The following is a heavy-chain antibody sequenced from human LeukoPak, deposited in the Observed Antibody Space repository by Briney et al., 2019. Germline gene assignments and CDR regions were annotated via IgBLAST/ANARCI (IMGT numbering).Heavy chain of an antibody. Sequence: SETLSLTCTVSGDSISSYYWSWIRQPPGKGLEGIGYMYYIGSPNYNPWSPNYNPSLKSRVAISLDTSNNQFSLRLDSVTAADTAVYYCAGSTVRRTIAVDYWGQGTLVTVSS. D-gene: IGHD4-11*01. CDR2: MYYIGSPNYNPWSP. J-gene: IGHJ4*02. V-gene: IGHV4-59*08. CDR3: AGSTVRRTIAVDY. CDR1: GDSISSYY.